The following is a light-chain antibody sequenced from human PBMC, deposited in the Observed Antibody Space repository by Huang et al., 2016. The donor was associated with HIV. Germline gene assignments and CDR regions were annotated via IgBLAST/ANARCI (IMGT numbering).Light chain of an antibody. V-gene: IGKV1-8*01. Sequence: AIRITQSPSSLSASTGDKVSITCRASQDINTYLAWYQQKPGKPPNLLIYATSTLQSGVPSRFSGSGSGTDFTLTITHLQSEDVATYYCQQYYSFPLTFGQGSQVEV. CDR1: QDINTY. CDR2: ATS. CDR3: QQYYSFPLT. J-gene: IGKJ1*01.